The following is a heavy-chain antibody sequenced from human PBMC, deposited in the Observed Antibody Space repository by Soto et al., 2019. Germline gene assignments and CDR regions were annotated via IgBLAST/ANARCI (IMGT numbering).Heavy chain of an antibody. D-gene: IGHD6-19*01. Sequence: QVQLVQSGAEVKKPGAPVKVSCKASGYTFTSYYIHWVRQAPGQGLEWMGVINPGGGAPSYAQKLQGRVTMTRDTSTSTVYMELSSLRSDDTAVYYCPRVSQWLVPFDYWGQGTLVTVSS. V-gene: IGHV1-46*03. CDR2: INPGGGAP. CDR1: GYTFTSYY. CDR3: PRVSQWLVPFDY. J-gene: IGHJ4*02.